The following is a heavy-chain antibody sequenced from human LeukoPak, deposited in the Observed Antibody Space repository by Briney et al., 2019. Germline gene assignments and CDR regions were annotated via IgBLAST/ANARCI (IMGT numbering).Heavy chain of an antibody. CDR3: ARSVGVAIADAFDI. J-gene: IGHJ3*02. CDR1: GGSFSGYY. CDR2: INHSGST. Sequence: SETLSLTCAVYGGSFSGYYWSWIRQPPGKGLEWIGEINHSGSTNYNPSLKSRVTISVDTSKNQFSLKLSSVTAADTAVYYCARSVGVAIADAFDIWGQGTMVTVSS. D-gene: IGHD3-3*01. V-gene: IGHV4-34*01.